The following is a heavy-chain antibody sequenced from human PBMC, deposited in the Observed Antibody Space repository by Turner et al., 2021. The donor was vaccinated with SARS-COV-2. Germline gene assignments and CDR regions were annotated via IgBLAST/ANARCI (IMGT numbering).Heavy chain of an antibody. V-gene: IGHV1-24*01. Sequence: QVQLVQSGAEVKKPGASVTVSCKVSGYTLIELYMHWVRQAPGKGLEWMGGFDHEDVETIYAQKFQGRVTMTEDTSTDTAYMELSSLRSEDTAVYYCATVFAIFGVLHLDYWGQGTLVTVSS. CDR1: GYTLIELY. CDR3: ATVFAIFGVLHLDY. J-gene: IGHJ4*02. CDR2: FDHEDVET. D-gene: IGHD3-3*01.